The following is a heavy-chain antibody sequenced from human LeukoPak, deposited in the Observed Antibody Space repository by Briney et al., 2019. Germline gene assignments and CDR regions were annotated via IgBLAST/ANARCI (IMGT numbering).Heavy chain of an antibody. J-gene: IGHJ4*02. D-gene: IGHD4-17*01. CDR2: IYYSGST. CDR3: ASHDYGDFFDS. V-gene: IGHV4-59*01. Sequence: SETLSLTCTVSGGSISSYYWSWIRQPPGKGLEWIGYIYYSGSTNYNPSLKSRVTISVDTSKNQFSLKLSSVTAADTAVYYCASHDYGDFFDSWGQGTLVTVSS. CDR1: GGSISSYY.